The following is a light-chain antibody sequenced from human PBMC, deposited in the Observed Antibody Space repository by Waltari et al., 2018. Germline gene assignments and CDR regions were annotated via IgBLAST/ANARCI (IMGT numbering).Light chain of an antibody. Sequence: SYELTQPPSVSVSPGPTATPSCSAPKLEDKYVCWYQQKPGQSPVLVMYQDSKRPSGIPERFSGSNSGDTATLTISGTQTLDEADYFCQTWDNTTVFGSGTRVTVL. J-gene: IGLJ1*01. CDR3: QTWDNTTV. CDR1: KLEDKY. CDR2: QDS. V-gene: IGLV3-1*01.